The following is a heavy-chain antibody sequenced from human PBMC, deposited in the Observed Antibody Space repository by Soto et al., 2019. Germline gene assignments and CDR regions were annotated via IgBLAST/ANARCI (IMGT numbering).Heavy chain of an antibody. CDR3: ARSQGGSSSLDIYYYYYYGMDV. CDR1: GGTFSTYA. Sequence: QVQLVQSGAEVKKPGSSVKVSCKAPGGTFSTYAISWVRQAPGQGLEWMGGVIPIFGTPKYAQKFQGRVTINADESTRTGYMELRSLRSEDTAVYYCARSQGGSSSLDIYYYYYYGMDVWGQGTTVTGSS. D-gene: IGHD2-15*01. V-gene: IGHV1-69*01. CDR2: VIPIFGTP. J-gene: IGHJ6*02.